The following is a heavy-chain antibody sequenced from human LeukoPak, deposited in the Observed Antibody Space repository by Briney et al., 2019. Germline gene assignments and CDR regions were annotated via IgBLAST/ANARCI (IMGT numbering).Heavy chain of an antibody. CDR3: ASLGGYYDSSNSSQLETFDI. D-gene: IGHD3-10*01. V-gene: IGHV4-59*01. CDR1: GDSINNYF. Sequence: SETLSHTCTVSGDSINNYFWSWIRQPPGKELEWIGDIHNTGSSNYNPSLKSRVSFSVDTSENQLSLRLNSMTAADTAVYYCASLGGYYDSSNSSQLETFDIWGQGTMVTVSS. CDR2: IHNTGSS. J-gene: IGHJ3*02.